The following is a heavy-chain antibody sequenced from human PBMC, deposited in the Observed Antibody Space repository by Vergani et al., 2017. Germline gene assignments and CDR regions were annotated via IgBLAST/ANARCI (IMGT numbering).Heavy chain of an antibody. CDR1: GFTFNHYA. D-gene: IGHD5-12*01. CDR3: AKANPRNSGYDYLYYYHAMDV. Sequence: EVQLLESGGDLVQPGGSLRLSCAASGFTFNHYAMNWVRQAPGKGLEWVSGISGSGGSTSYAGPVKGRFTISRDSSKNTLYLQMNSLSAGDTAVYYCAKANPRNSGYDYLYYYHAMDVWGQGTTVTVSS. V-gene: IGHV3-23*01. J-gene: IGHJ6*02. CDR2: ISGSGGST.